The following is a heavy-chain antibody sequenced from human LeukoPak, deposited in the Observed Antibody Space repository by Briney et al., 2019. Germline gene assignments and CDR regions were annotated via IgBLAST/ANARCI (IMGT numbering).Heavy chain of an antibody. CDR1: GGSISSSSYY. CDR2: IYYSGST. Sequence: PSGTLSLSCTVSGGSISSSSYYWGWIRQPPGKGLEWIGSIYYSGSTYYNPSLKSRVTISVDTSKNQFSLKLSSVTAADTDVYYCARGIWFGEFQPLDYWGQGTLVTVSS. J-gene: IGHJ4*02. V-gene: IGHV4-39*07. CDR3: ARGIWFGEFQPLDY. D-gene: IGHD3-10*01.